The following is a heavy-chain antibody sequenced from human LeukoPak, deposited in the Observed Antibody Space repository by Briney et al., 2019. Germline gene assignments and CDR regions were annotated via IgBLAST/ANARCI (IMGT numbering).Heavy chain of an antibody. J-gene: IGHJ4*02. D-gene: IGHD6-19*01. CDR2: INPNSGGT. CDR3: ATIAVAGTAFDY. CDR1: GYTFTGYY. V-gene: IGHV1-2*06. Sequence: ASVRVSCKASGYTFTGYYMHWVRQAPGQGLEWMGRINPNSGGTNYAQKFQGRVTMTRDTSISTAYMELSRLRSDDTAVYYCATIAVAGTAFDYWGQGTLGTVSS.